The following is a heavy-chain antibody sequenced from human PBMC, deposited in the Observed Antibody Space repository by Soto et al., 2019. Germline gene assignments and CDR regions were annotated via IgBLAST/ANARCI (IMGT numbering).Heavy chain of an antibody. J-gene: IGHJ6*03. CDR2: SKNKTNNYTP. CDR1: GFTFSDHY. Sequence: GGSLRLSCAASGFTFSDHYMDWVRQAPGKGLEWVARSKNKTNNYTPNYAASVQGRFTISRDDSKNSVHLQMNNLKTEDTAVYYCTSADYRAPYYYMDVWGKGSTVTVSS. V-gene: IGHV3-72*01. CDR3: TSADYRAPYYYMDV. D-gene: IGHD4-17*01.